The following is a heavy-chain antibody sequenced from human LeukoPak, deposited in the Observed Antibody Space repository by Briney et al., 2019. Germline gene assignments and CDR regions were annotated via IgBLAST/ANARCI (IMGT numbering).Heavy chain of an antibody. CDR2: INHSGST. J-gene: IGHJ4*02. CDR1: GGSFSGNY. V-gene: IGHV4-34*01. Sequence: SETLPLTCAVYGGSFSGNYWSWIRQPPGKGLEWIGEINHSGSTNYNPSLKSRVTISVDTSKNQFSLKLSSVTAADTAVYYCAREESWNDDGASLIDYWGQGTLVTVSS. CDR3: AREESWNDDGASLIDY. D-gene: IGHD1-1*01.